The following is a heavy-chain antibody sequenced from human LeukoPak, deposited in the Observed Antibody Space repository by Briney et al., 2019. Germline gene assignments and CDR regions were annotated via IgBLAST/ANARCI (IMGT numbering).Heavy chain of an antibody. J-gene: IGHJ4*02. CDR3: ARDQGITMVRGVISRYFDY. CDR1: GFTFSSYS. Sequence: GGSLRLSCAASGFTFSSYSMNWVRQAPGKGLEWVSSISSSSSYIYYADSVKGRFTISRENAKNSLYLQMNSLRAEDTAVYYCARDQGITMVRGVISRYFDYWGQGTLVTVSS. CDR2: ISSSSSYI. V-gene: IGHV3-21*01. D-gene: IGHD3-10*01.